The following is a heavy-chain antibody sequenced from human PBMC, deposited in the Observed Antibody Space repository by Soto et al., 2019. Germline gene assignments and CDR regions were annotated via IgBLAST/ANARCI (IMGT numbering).Heavy chain of an antibody. CDR2: IYSGGYT. V-gene: IGHV3-53*01. CDR3: AIHPGGGDY. J-gene: IGHJ4*02. Sequence: EVQLVESGGGLIQPGGSLRLSCAVSGFTVSNNYMSWVRQAPGKGLEGVSVIYSGGYTAYGDSVKGRFTISRDNSKNTLYYQMKPLGPAEPDVFYWAIHPGGGDYWGQGTLVTVSS. D-gene: IGHD3-10*01. CDR1: GFTVSNNY.